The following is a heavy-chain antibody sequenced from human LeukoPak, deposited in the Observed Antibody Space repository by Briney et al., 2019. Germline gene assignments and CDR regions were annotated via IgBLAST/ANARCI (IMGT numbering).Heavy chain of an antibody. V-gene: IGHV3-49*03. CDR1: GFTLGDYA. J-gene: IGHJ4*02. CDR3: TRNVDTAMAFDY. D-gene: IGHD5-18*01. CDR2: IRSKAYGGTT. Sequence: PGGSLRLSCTASGFTLGDYAMSWFRQAPGKGLKWLGFIRSKAYGGTTEYAASVKGRFTISRDDSKSIAYLQMNSLKTEDTAVYYCTRNVDTAMAFDYWGQGTLVTVSS.